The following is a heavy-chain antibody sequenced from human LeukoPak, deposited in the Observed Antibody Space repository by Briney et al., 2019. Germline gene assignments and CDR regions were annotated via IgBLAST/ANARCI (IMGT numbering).Heavy chain of an antibody. J-gene: IGHJ6*02. CDR2: ISGTGGNT. CDR3: AKDREYSGSYRPGPTRYYYGMDV. Sequence: QPGGSLLLSCAASGFTFSSYAMSWVRQAPGKGLEWVSGISGTGGNTYYTDSVKGRFTISRDNSKNTLYLQMNSLRAEDTAVFYCAKDREYSGSYRPGPTRYYYGMDVWGQGTTVTVS. D-gene: IGHD1-26*01. CDR1: GFTFSSYA. V-gene: IGHV3-23*01.